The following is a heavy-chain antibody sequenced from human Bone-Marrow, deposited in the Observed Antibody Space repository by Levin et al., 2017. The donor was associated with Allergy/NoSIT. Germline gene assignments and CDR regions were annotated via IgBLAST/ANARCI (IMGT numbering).Heavy chain of an antibody. Sequence: GESLKISCKASGYTFTGYYMHWVRQAPGQGLEWMGWINPNSGGTNYAQKFQGRVTMTRDTSITTAYMELSSPRSDDTAVYYCARGLRPGYSSSWFDSWGQGTLFTVSS. J-gene: IGHJ5*01. D-gene: IGHD6-13*01. V-gene: IGHV1-2*02. CDR2: INPNSGGT. CDR3: ARGLRPGYSSSWFDS. CDR1: GYTFTGYY.